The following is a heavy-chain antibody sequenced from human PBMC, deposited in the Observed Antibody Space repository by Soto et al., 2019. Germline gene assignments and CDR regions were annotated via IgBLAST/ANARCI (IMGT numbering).Heavy chain of an antibody. CDR2: ISAYNGNT. J-gene: IGHJ4*02. D-gene: IGHD3-16*02. CDR1: GYTFTSYG. Sequence: QVQLVQSGAEVKKPGASVKVSCKASGYTFTSYGISWVRQAPVQGLEWMGWISAYNGNTNYAQKLQGRVTMTTDTSTSTAYMELRSMRSDDTAVYYCARDSLGGLGELSLLDYWGQVTLVAVSS. V-gene: IGHV1-18*01. CDR3: ARDSLGGLGELSLLDY.